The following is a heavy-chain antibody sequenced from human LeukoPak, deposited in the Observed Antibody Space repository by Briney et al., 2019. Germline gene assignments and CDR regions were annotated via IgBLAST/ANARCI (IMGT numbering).Heavy chain of an antibody. J-gene: IGHJ6*02. Sequence: ASVKVSCKASGYTFTSYDINWVRQATGQGLEWMGWMNPNSGNTGYAQKFQGRVTMTRNTSISTAYMELSSLRSEDTAVYYCARGSGLVVVPAFYYYGMDVWGQGTTVTVSS. CDR3: ARGSGLVVVPAFYYYGMDV. CDR1: GYTFTSYD. D-gene: IGHD2-2*01. V-gene: IGHV1-8*01. CDR2: MNPNSGNT.